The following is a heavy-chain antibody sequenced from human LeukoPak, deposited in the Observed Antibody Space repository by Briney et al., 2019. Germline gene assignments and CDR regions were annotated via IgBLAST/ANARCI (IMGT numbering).Heavy chain of an antibody. CDR1: GYTFDDHG. V-gene: IGHV3-20*04. CDR2: INWNGGST. J-gene: IGHJ2*01. CDR3: AKGYIIAGRQWYLDL. D-gene: IGHD6-13*01. Sequence: GGSLRLSCVGFGYTFDDHGMSWVRQAPGKGLEWVAGINWNGGSTGYADSVKGRFTISRDNAKNSLYLQMNSLRAEDAAVYYCAKGYIIAGRQWYLDLWGRGTLVGVSS.